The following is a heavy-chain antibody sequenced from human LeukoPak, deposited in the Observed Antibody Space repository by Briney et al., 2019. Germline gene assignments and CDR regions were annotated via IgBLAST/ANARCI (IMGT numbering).Heavy chain of an antibody. Sequence: GGSLRLSCAASGFTFSSYWMHWVRRAPGKGLVWVSRINSDGSSTSYADSVKGRFTISRDNAKNTLYLQMNSLRAEDTAVYYCARASGYDFWSAPTSYWGQGTLVTVSS. V-gene: IGHV3-74*01. CDR1: GFTFSSYW. D-gene: IGHD3-3*01. J-gene: IGHJ4*02. CDR3: ARASGYDFWSAPTSY. CDR2: INSDGSST.